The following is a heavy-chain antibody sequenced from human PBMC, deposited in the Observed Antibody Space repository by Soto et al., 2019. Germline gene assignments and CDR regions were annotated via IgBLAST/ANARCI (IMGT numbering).Heavy chain of an antibody. CDR1: GYSFISYW. D-gene: IGHD6-13*01. V-gene: IGHV5-51*01. J-gene: IGHJ3*02. CDR3: ARPMGYSSSWRNPRLVDAFDI. CDR2: IYPGDSDT. Sequence: GVSLKISCKGSGYSFISYWIGWVRQMPGKGLEWMGIIYPGDSDTRYSPSFQGQVTISADKSISTAYLQWSSLKASDTAMYYCARPMGYSSSWRNPRLVDAFDIWGQGTMVTVSS.